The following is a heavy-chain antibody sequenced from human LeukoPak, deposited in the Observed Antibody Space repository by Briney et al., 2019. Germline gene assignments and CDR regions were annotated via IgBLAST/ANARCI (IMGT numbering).Heavy chain of an antibody. CDR1: GDSVSSNSAA. CDR3: ARDRYGDIDLDY. CDR2: TYYRSKWYN. V-gene: IGHV6-1*01. J-gene: IGHJ4*02. Sequence: SQTLSLTCAISGDSVSSNSAAWSWIRQSPSRGPEWLGRTYYRSKWYNDYAVSVKGRISNSPDTSKNQFSLQLNSVTPEDTAVYYCARDRYGDIDLDYWGQGTLVTVSS. D-gene: IGHD4-17*01.